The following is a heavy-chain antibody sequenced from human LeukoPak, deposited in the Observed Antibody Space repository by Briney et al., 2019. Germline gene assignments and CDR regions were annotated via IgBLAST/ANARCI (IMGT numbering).Heavy chain of an antibody. J-gene: IGHJ4*02. CDR1: GGSISSSSYY. CDR2: IYYSGST. Sequence: SETLSLTCTVSGGSISSSSYYWGWIRQPPGKGLEWIGYIYYSGSTNYNPSLKSRVTISVDTSKNQFSLKLSSVTAADTAVYYCARLDSSSGLDYWGQGTLVTVSS. CDR3: ARLDSSSGLDY. V-gene: IGHV4-61*05. D-gene: IGHD6-6*01.